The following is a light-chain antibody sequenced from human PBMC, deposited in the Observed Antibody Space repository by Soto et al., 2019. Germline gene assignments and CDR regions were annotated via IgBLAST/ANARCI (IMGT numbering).Light chain of an antibody. Sequence: QSVLTQPPSVSGAPGQRVTISCTGSSSNIGAGYDVHWYQQLPGTAPKLLIYGNSNRPSGVPDRFSGSKSGTSASLAITGLQAEDEADYYGQSYDSSLSGVGFGGGTKVTGL. CDR3: QSYDSSLSGVG. CDR2: GNS. CDR1: SSNIGAGYD. J-gene: IGLJ2*01. V-gene: IGLV1-40*01.